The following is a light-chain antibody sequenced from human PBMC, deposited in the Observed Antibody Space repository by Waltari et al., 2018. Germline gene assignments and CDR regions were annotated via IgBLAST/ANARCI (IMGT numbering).Light chain of an antibody. CDR1: SSDGGGYNY. CDR3: CSFTSRSTWV. V-gene: IGLV2-14*01. Sequence: QSALTQPASVSGSPGQSITISCTGTSSDGGGYNYVSWYQQHPGKVPNLVIFDVSNRPSGVSNRFSGSKSGNTASLTISGLQAEDESDYYCCSFTSRSTWVFGGGTKLTVL. CDR2: DVS. J-gene: IGLJ3*02.